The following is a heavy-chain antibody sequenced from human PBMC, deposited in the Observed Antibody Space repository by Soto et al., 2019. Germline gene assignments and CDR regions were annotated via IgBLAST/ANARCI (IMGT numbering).Heavy chain of an antibody. D-gene: IGHD6-6*01. Sequence: ASVKVSCKASGYTFTGYYMHWVRQAPGQGLEWMGWINPNSGGTNYAQKFQGWVTMTRDTSISTAYMELSRLRSDDTAVYYCARSSSSSYRNWFDLWGQGTLVTVSS. J-gene: IGHJ5*02. CDR2: INPNSGGT. CDR1: GYTFTGYY. V-gene: IGHV1-2*04. CDR3: ARSSSSSYRNWFDL.